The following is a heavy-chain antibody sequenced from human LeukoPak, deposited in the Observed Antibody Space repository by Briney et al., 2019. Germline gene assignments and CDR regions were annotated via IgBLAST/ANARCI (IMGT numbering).Heavy chain of an antibody. Sequence: HGGSLRLSCAASGPCFSNYGMHWGRQAPGKGLEWVAFIRFDGSSKYFADSVKGRFIISRDNFQNTLILQMNNLKVEDTAVYYCAKVRVDTAMVDAFDIWGQGTRVVVSS. D-gene: IGHD5-18*01. V-gene: IGHV3-30*02. CDR1: GPCFSNYG. J-gene: IGHJ3*02. CDR3: AKVRVDTAMVDAFDI. CDR2: IRFDGSSK.